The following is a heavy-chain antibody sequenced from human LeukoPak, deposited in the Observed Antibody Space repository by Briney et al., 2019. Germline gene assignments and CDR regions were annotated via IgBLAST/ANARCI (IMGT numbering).Heavy chain of an antibody. CDR1: GSRFDDHG. CDR2: INWNGGST. V-gene: IGHV3-20*04. CDR3: ARVDPRGSGD. D-gene: IGHD1-26*01. Sequence: PGGSLRLSCTAPGSRFDDHGMAWVRQPPGKGLEWVSGINWNGGSTGYADSVKGRFTISRDNAKNSLYLQMNSLRAEDTALYYCARVDPRGSGDWGQGTLVTVSS. J-gene: IGHJ4*02.